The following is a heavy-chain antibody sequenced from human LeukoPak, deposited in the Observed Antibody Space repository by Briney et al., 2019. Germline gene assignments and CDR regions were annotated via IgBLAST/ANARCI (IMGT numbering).Heavy chain of an antibody. D-gene: IGHD4-17*01. J-gene: IGHJ4*02. CDR3: ARGPHDYADY. Sequence: SGGSLRLSCAASGFTFSSYSMNWFRQAPGKGLEWVSYISSSSSTIYYADSVKGRFTISRDNAKNSLYLQMNSLRAEDTAVYYCARGPHDYADYWGQGTLVTVSS. CDR2: ISSSSSTI. CDR1: GFTFSSYS. V-gene: IGHV3-48*04.